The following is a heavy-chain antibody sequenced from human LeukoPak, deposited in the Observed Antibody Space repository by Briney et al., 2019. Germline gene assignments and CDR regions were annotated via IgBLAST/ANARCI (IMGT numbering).Heavy chain of an antibody. CDR1: GFTFSNFA. J-gene: IGHJ4*02. CDR2: LSSDGSEK. Sequence: GTSLRLSCVASGFTFSNFAMHWVRQAPGKGPEWVSLLSSDGSEKNCADSVKGRFTISRDNSKNTLYLQMNSLRDEDTAVYYCARAPGYSYGYLWGQGTLVTVSS. D-gene: IGHD5-18*01. V-gene: IGHV3-30*03. CDR3: ARAPGYSYGYL.